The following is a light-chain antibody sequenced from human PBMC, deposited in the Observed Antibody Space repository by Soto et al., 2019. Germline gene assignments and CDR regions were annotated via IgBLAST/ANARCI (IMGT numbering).Light chain of an antibody. CDR3: QSYDSTLSAVV. CDR2: ENN. V-gene: IGLV1-40*01. CDR1: GSNIGAGYD. J-gene: IGLJ2*01. Sequence: QSVLTQPPSVSGAPGQRITLSCTGGGSNIGAGYDVHWYRHLPGSAPNLVIFENNSRPSGVPDRFSGSKSGTSASLAITGLQAEDEADYYCQSYDSTLSAVVFGGGTKLTVL.